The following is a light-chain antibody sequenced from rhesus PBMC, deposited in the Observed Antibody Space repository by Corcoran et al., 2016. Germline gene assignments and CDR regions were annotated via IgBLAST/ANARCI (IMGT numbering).Light chain of an antibody. CDR1: QSVRSY. CDR2: GAS. J-gene: IGKJ1*01. V-gene: IGKV3-10*01. Sequence: QVILTQSPATLSLSPGERATLSCRASQSVRSYLACYQQQPGQAPRRRSYGASNRATGIPDRFSGTGAGTDFNLTISTLEPEDVGVYHCYQHSSGWTFGQGTKVEIK. CDR3: YQHSSGWT.